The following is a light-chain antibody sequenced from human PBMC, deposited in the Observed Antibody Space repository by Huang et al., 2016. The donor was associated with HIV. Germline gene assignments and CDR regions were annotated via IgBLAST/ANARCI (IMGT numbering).Light chain of an antibody. CDR3: MQGIHLSSP. CDR1: QSLLHSDGKTY. V-gene: IGKV2-29*02. J-gene: IGKJ4*01. Sequence: DIILSQTPLSLSVTAGQPASISCKSSQSLLHSDGKTYLYWYVQKAGPSPQLLMYEVSSRFSGVPERFSGSGSGTSFTLMISRVEAEDVGVYYCMQGIHLSSPFGGGTKIEI. CDR2: EVS.